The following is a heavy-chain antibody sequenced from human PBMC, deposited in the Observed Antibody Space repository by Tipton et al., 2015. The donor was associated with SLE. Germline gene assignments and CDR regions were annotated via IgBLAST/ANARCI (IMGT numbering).Heavy chain of an antibody. CDR1: SDSMSSYY. D-gene: IGHD1-7*01. J-gene: IGHJ4*02. CDR3: ARGELYSGASLYYFEY. V-gene: IGHV4-59*01. CDR2: IYYSGIT. Sequence: TLSLTCTVSSDSMSSYYWSWIRQPPGKGLEWIGYIYYSGITSYNPSLKSRVTISVDTSKNQFSLKLSSVTAVDTAVYFCARGELYSGASLYYFEYWGQGTLVTVSS.